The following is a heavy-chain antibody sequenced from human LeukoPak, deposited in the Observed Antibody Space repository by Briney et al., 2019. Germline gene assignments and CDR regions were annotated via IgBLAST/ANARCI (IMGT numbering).Heavy chain of an antibody. J-gene: IGHJ4*02. CDR1: GFIVSSNY. CDR3: ARESSSGGHFDY. Sequence: GGSLRLSCPASGFIVSSNYMSWVRQAPGKGLEWVSVIYSGGSTYYADSVKGRFTISRDNSKNTLYLQMNSLRAEDTAVYYCARESSSGGHFDYWGQGTLVTVSS. V-gene: IGHV3-53*01. CDR2: IYSGGST. D-gene: IGHD2-15*01.